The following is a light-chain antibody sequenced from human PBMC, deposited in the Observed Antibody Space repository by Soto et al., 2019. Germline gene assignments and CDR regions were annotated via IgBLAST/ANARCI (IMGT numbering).Light chain of an antibody. CDR2: EVN. J-gene: IGLJ1*01. CDR3: TSYAGGNNV. CDR1: SSDVGGYNY. V-gene: IGLV2-8*01. Sequence: QSALTQPPSASGSTGQSVTISCTGTSSDVGGYNYVSWYQQYPGKVPKLMVYEVNKRPSGVPDRFSGSKSGNTASLTVSGLQAEDEADCYCTSYAGGNNVFGTGTKLTVL.